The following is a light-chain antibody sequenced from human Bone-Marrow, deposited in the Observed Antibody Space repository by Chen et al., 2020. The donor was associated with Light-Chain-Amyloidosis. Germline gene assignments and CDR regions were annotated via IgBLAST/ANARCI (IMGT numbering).Light chain of an antibody. CDR2: DDS. CDR1: NLGSTS. J-gene: IGLJ3*02. CDR3: QVWDRSSDRPV. Sequence: SYVLTPPSSVSVAPGQTATLACGGNNLGSTSVHWHQPTPGQAPLLVVYDDSDRPSGIPERLSGSNSGNTATLTISRVEAGDEADYYCQVWDRSSDRPVFGGGTKLTVL. V-gene: IGLV3-21*02.